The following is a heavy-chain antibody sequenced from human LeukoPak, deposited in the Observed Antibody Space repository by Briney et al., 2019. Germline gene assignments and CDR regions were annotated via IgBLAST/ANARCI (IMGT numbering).Heavy chain of an antibody. CDR2: INHSGST. V-gene: IGHV4-34*01. J-gene: IGHJ1*01. CDR3: AKAGVVPAAIRYFQH. Sequence: SETLSLTCAVYGGSFSGYYRSWTRQPPGKGLEWIGEINHSGSTNYNPSLKSRVTISVDTSKNQFSLKLSSVTAADTAVYYCAKAGVVPAAIRYFQHWGQGTLVTVSS. D-gene: IGHD2-2*02. CDR1: GGSFSGYY.